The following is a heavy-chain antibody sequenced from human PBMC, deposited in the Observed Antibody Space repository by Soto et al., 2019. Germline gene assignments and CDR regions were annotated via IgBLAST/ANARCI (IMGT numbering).Heavy chain of an antibody. J-gene: IGHJ3*02. CDR1: GYVFTSYG. D-gene: IGHD3-22*01. V-gene: IGHV1-18*01. CDR2: VSGDIGNT. CDR3: ARGYYDSNGYFDAFDI. Sequence: QVQLLQSGDEVHKPGASVRVSCQASGYVFTSYGITWVRQAPGQGREWMGWVSGDIGNTRSAQKLQGRVTLTTDTSTSTAYMELRSLRSDDTAIYYCARGYYDSNGYFDAFDIWGQGTMVIVSS.